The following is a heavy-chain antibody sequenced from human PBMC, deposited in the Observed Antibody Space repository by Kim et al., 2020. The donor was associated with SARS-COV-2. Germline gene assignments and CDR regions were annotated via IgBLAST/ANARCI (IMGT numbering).Heavy chain of an antibody. CDR2: INAGNGNT. J-gene: IGHJ4*02. CDR1: GYTFTSYA. Sequence: ASVKVSCKASGYTFTSYAMHWVRQAPGQRLEWMGWINAGNGNTKYSQKFQGRVTITRDTSASTAYMELSSLRSEDTAVYYCARDRGDYSNSDYFDYWGQGTLVTVSS. CDR3: ARDRGDYSNSDYFDY. D-gene: IGHD4-4*01. V-gene: IGHV1-3*01.